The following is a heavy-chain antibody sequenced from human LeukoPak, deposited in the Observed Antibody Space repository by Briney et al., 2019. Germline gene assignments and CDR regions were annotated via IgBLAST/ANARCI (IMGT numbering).Heavy chain of an antibody. D-gene: IGHD6-19*01. Sequence: PSETLSLTCTVSGDSISNGYYWGWIRQAPGKGLEWIGSIYHTGSTYYNPSLKSRVTISVDTSKNQFSLKLSSVTAAHTAVYYCARGSGPIRGPAGYSSGRGMIDPWGQGTLVTVSS. CDR2: IYHTGST. J-gene: IGHJ5*02. CDR3: ARGSGPIRGPAGYSSGRGMIDP. CDR1: GDSISNGYY. V-gene: IGHV4-38-2*02.